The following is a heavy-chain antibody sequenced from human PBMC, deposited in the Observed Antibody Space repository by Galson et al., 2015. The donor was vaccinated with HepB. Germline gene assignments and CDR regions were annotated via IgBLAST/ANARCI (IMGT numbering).Heavy chain of an antibody. Sequence: SVKVSCKASGGTFSSYAISWVRQAPGQGLEWMGGIIPIFGIANYAQKFQGRVTITADESTSTAYMELSSLRSEDTAVYYCARVDSSSWYGDYWGQGTLVTVSS. CDR1: GGTFSSYA. J-gene: IGHJ4*02. CDR3: ARVDSSSWYGDY. D-gene: IGHD6-13*01. V-gene: IGHV1-69*13. CDR2: IIPIFGIA.